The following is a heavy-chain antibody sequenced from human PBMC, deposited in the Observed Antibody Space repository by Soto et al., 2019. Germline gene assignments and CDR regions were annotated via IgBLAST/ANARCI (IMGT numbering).Heavy chain of an antibody. CDR1: GYSISGGYH. D-gene: IGHD3-10*01. Sequence: SETLSLTCGVSGYSISGGYHWAWIRQPPGKGLEWIASIFRTGATHYSPSLKSRVTISVDTPKNQFSLKLSSVTAADTAIYYCARARGADRPNWFDPWGQGTQVTVSS. J-gene: IGHJ5*02. CDR3: ARARGADRPNWFDP. V-gene: IGHV4-38-2*01. CDR2: IFRTGAT.